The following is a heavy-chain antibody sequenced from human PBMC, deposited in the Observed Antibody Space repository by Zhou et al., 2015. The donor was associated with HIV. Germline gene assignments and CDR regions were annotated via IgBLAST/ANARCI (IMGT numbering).Heavy chain of an antibody. Sequence: QVHLLQSGAELKKPGASVTVSCKASGFPFSTYGISWLRQAPGQGPEWMGWISAANGRTIYTHKLQDRVTMTTDTSTTTVYMELRSLRADDTAVYYCARERGECSGGSCPVDYWGQGTLVIVSS. CDR2: ISAANGRT. CDR3: ARERGECSGGSCPVDY. V-gene: IGHV1-18*01. J-gene: IGHJ4*02. D-gene: IGHD2-15*01. CDR1: GFPFSTYG.